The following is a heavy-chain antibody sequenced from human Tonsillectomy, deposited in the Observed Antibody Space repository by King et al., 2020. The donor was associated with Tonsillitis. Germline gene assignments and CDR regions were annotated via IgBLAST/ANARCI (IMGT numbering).Heavy chain of an antibody. J-gene: IGHJ4*02. Sequence: VQLVESGGGVVQPGGSLRLSCAASGFTFSSYGMHWVRQAPGKGLEWVAFIRYDGSNKYYADSVKDRFTISRDNSKNTLYLQMNSLRAEDTAVYYCAKDLYRGYELAWHYFDYWGQGTLVTVSS. CDR3: AKDLYRGYELAWHYFDY. CDR2: IRYDGSNK. V-gene: IGHV3-30*02. D-gene: IGHD5-12*01. CDR1: GFTFSSYG.